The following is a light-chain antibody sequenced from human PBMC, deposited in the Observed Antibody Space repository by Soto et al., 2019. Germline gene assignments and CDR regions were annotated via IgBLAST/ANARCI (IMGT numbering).Light chain of an antibody. J-gene: IGKJ3*01. CDR3: NQYNKWPSFT. Sequence: EMVMTQSPGTLSVSPGERATLLCRASQSVSNNLAWYQQKPGQCPRLLIYDASTRATGIPARFSGSGSGTKFTLTIIRLKSEDYAVYYCNQYNKWPSFTFGPGTQVDIK. CDR2: DAS. V-gene: IGKV3-15*01. CDR1: QSVSNN.